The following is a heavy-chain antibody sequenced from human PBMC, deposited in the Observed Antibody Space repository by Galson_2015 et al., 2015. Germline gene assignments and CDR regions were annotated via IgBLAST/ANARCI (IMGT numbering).Heavy chain of an antibody. CDR2: IIPIFGTA. CDR3: ASNGYIWGSYRYTPYFMDR. V-gene: IGHV1-69*13. D-gene: IGHD3-16*02. CDR1: GGTFSSYA. J-gene: IGHJ6*03. Sequence: SVKVSCKASGGTFSSYAISWVRQAPGQGLEWMGGIIPIFGTANYAQKFQGRVTITADESTSTAYMELSSLRSEDTAVYYCASNGYIWGSYRYTPYFMDRWGERTPVNVP.